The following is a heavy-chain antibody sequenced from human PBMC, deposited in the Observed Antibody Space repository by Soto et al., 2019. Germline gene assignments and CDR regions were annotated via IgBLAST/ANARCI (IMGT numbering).Heavy chain of an antibody. V-gene: IGHV3-30*18. Sequence: QVQLVESGGGVVQPGRSLRLSCAASGFTFSSYGMHWVRQAPGKGLEWVAVISYDGSNKYYADSVKSRFTISRDNSKNTLYLQMNSLRAEDTAVYYCAKDLDSSGWYEDSSDVWGQGTTVTVSS. J-gene: IGHJ6*02. CDR3: AKDLDSSGWYEDSSDV. CDR2: ISYDGSNK. CDR1: GFTFSSYG. D-gene: IGHD6-19*01.